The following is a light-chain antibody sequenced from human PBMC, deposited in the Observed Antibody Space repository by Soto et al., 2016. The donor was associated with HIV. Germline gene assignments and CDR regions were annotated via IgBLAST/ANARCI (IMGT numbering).Light chain of an antibody. Sequence: DIQMTQSPSSLSASVGDRVTITCRSSQSINTYLNWYQQKPGKAPKLLIYGTSSNIAGVPSRFSGSGSGTDFSLTIRSLQPEDFATYYCQQSCTTPLTFGQGTRLEFK. CDR3: QQSCTTPLT. J-gene: IGKJ5*01. V-gene: IGKV1-39*01. CDR2: GTS. CDR1: QSINTY.